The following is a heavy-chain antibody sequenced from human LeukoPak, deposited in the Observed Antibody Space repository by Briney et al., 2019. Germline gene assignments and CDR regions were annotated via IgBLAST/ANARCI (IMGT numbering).Heavy chain of an antibody. CDR2: IYPGDSDA. CDR3: ARRRDLYSGSYYPFDY. J-gene: IGHJ4*02. V-gene: IGHV5-51*01. Sequence: GGALKISRKGFGYSLTHYLIRRGRQMPGERLKVVGDIYPGDSDARYSPSFQGQVTISADKSISTAYLQWSSLKASDTAMYYCARRRDLYSGSYYPFDYWGQGTLVTVSS. CDR1: GYSLTHYL. D-gene: IGHD1-26*01.